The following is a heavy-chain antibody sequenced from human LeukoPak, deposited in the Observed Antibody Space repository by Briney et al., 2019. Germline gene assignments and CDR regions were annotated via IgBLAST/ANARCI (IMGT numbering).Heavy chain of an antibody. CDR3: ARDVRYASGWSTPES. Sequence: SETLSLTCTVSGGSIINHYWSWVRQPAGKGLEWIGRIYSSGSANYSPSLKSRVSMSIDTSNNHFSLNLTSVTAADTALYFCARDVRYASGWSTPESWGQGTLVTVSS. V-gene: IGHV4-4*07. CDR1: GGSIINHY. J-gene: IGHJ5*02. D-gene: IGHD6-19*01. CDR2: IYSSGSA.